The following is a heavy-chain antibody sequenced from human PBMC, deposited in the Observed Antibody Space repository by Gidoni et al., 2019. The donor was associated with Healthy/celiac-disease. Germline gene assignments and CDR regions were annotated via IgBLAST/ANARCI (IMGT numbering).Heavy chain of an antibody. V-gene: IGHV1-46*01. CDR2: INPSGGST. Sequence: QVQLVQSGAEVKKPGASVKVSCKASGYTFTSYYMHWVRQAPGQGLEWMGIINPSGGSTSYAQKFQGRVTMTRDTSTSTVYMELSSLRSEDTAVYYCARDSQHIVVVPAAMGYYMDVWGKGTTVTVSS. CDR1: GYTFTSYY. D-gene: IGHD2-2*01. J-gene: IGHJ6*03. CDR3: ARDSQHIVVVPAAMGYYMDV.